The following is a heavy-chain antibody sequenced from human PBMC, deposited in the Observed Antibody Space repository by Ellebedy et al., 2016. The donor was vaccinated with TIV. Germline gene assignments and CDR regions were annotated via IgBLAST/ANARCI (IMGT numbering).Heavy chain of an antibody. Sequence: GESLKISCAASGFTFSSFGMNWVRQAPGKGLEWVSSIERSGTYIYYADSVKGRFTISRDNAKNSLYLHMTGLRGEDTAVYYCAKSTVVNPEGDAYDIWGQGTKVTVSS. CDR3: AKSTVVNPEGDAYDI. V-gene: IGHV3-21*06. D-gene: IGHD4-23*01. CDR1: GFTFSSFG. J-gene: IGHJ3*02. CDR2: IERSGTYI.